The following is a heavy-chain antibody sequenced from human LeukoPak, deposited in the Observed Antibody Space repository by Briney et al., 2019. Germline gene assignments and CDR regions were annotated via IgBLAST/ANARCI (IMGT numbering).Heavy chain of an antibody. CDR2: INHSGSS. J-gene: IGHJ4*02. Sequence: GSLRLSCAASGFTFRSHGMHWIRQPPGKGLEWIGEINHSGSSNYNPSLKSRVTISVDTSKNQFSLKLSSVTAADTAVYYCARGGSYDSSGYYYRYWGQGTLVTVSS. CDR1: GFTFRSHG. CDR3: ARGGSYDSSGYYYRY. V-gene: IGHV4-34*01. D-gene: IGHD3-22*01.